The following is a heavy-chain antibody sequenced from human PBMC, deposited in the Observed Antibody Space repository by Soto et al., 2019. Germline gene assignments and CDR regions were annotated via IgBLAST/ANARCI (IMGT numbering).Heavy chain of an antibody. V-gene: IGHV4-39*01. CDR3: ARHLTYCSAGSCYSDFPYYGMDV. CDR1: GRSISSSSCY. CDR2: IFYSGST. Sequence: SATLSLTCTFAGRSISSSSCYWGWIRPPPGKGLEWIGSIFYSGSTYYNPSLKSRVTISVDTSKDQFSLKLSSVTAADTAVYYCARHLTYCSAGSCYSDFPYYGMDVWGQGTTVT. D-gene: IGHD2-15*01. J-gene: IGHJ6*02.